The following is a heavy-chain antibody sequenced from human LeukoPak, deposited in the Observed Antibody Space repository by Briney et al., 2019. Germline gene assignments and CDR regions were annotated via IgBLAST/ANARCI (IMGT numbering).Heavy chain of an antibody. D-gene: IGHD4-17*01. CDR2: IYSNGDT. CDR1: GFTVTNNY. V-gene: IGHV3-66*01. Sequence: GGSLRLSCAASGFTVTNNYWNWVRQPPGKGPEWISLIYSNGDTRYADSVKGRFTFSRDNSKNTLYLQMNSLRAEDTAVYYCTYADYPLTYWGQGTLVSVSS. J-gene: IGHJ4*02. CDR3: TYADYPLTY.